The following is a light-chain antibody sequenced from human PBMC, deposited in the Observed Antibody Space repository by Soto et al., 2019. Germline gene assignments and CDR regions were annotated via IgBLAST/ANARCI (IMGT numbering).Light chain of an antibody. J-gene: IGKJ3*01. CDR1: RHVYINA. Sequence: VVLTQSPATLSLSPGETATLSCRASRHVYINALAWYQQKPGRTPTLLIYGASTRATDIPDRFSATGSGTDFSLTISSVEPEDSAVYYCQQYGASVTFGPGTKVDLK. CDR3: QQYGASVT. CDR2: GAS. V-gene: IGKV3-20*01.